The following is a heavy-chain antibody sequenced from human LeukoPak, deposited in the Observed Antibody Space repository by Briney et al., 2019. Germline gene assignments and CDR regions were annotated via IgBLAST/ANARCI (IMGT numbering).Heavy chain of an antibody. D-gene: IGHD5-18*01. CDR3: AKDTLPARGYSYGYDY. CDR2: ISWNGGSIGYADSVI. Sequence: PGGSLRLSCAASGFTFDDYAMHWVRHAPGKGLEWVSGISWNGGSIGYADSVIGYADSVKGRFSISRDNAKNSLYLQMNSLRAEDTASYYCAKDTLPARGYSYGYDYWGQGTLVTVSS. CDR1: GFTFDDYA. V-gene: IGHV3-9*01. J-gene: IGHJ4*02.